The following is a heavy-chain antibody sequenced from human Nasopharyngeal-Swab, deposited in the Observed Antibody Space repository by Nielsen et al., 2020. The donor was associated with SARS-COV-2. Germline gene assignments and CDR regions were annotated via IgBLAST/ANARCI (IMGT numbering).Heavy chain of an antibody. CDR1: GFPFSSSA. V-gene: IGHV3-30-3*01. CDR2: ISYDGSNK. D-gene: IGHD3-22*01. Sequence: SLKIPCAASGFPFSSSAMHWVRQAPGKGLEWVAVISYDGSNKYFADSVKGRFTISRDNSKNTLYLQMNSLRAEDTAVYYCASPPLDSSGYYYGFHYWGRGTLVTVSS. CDR3: ASPPLDSSGYYYGFHY. J-gene: IGHJ4*02.